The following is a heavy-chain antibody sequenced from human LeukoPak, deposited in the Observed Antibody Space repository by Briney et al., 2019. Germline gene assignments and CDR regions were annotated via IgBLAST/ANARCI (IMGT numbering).Heavy chain of an antibody. V-gene: IGHV3-9*01. CDR3: AKGHSGSASYYYYYGMDV. Sequence: GGSLRLSCAASGFTFDDYAMHWVRQAPGKGLEWVSGISWNSGSIGYADSVKGRFTISRDNAKNSLYLQMNSLRAEDTALYYCAKGHSGSASYYYYYGMDVWGQGTTVTVSS. CDR1: GFTFDDYA. D-gene: IGHD2-15*01. J-gene: IGHJ6*02. CDR2: ISWNSGSI.